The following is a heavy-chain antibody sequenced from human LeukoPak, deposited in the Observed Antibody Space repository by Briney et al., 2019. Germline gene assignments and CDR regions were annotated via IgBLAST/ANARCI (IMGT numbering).Heavy chain of an antibody. D-gene: IGHD2-21*02. V-gene: IGHV3-48*02. Sequence: QPGASLRLSCAAAGFSFSSYSMNWVRQAPGEGLEWVSYISSSSKTIYYADSVKGRFTICRDNAKNSLFLQMNSLRDEDTSVYYCARAVTVVTRGGLVFDYWGQGTLVTVSS. CDR1: GFSFSSYS. J-gene: IGHJ4*02. CDR2: ISSSSKTI. CDR3: ARAVTVVTRGGLVFDY.